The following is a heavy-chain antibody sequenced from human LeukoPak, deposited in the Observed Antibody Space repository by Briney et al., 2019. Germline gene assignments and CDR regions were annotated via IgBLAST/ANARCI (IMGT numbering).Heavy chain of an antibody. J-gene: IGHJ4*02. V-gene: IGHV4-34*01. D-gene: IGHD4-17*01. CDR3: ARHGDNVGIDS. Sequence: PSETLSLTCAVYGGSFSGYYWSWIRQPPGKGLEWIGEINHSGRTNYNPSLKSRVSISVDTSKNQFSLKLSSVTAADTAVYYCARHGDNVGIDSWGQGTLVAVSP. CDR1: GGSFSGYY. CDR2: INHSGRT.